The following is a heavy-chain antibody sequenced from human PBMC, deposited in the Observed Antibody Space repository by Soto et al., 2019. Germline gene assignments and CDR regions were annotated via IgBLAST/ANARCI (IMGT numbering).Heavy chain of an antibody. CDR3: ARGSIDWFDH. D-gene: IGHD3-16*02. CDR2: VSHSGTT. J-gene: IGHJ5*02. V-gene: IGHV4-30-2*01. Sequence: SETLSLTCAVSGGSITTSAYSWNWIRQPPGKGLEWIGYVSHSGTTHYNSSLKSRVTISVDRSKNQFSLKLSSVTAADTAVYYCARGSIDWFDHWGQGTLVTVS. CDR1: GGSITTSAYS.